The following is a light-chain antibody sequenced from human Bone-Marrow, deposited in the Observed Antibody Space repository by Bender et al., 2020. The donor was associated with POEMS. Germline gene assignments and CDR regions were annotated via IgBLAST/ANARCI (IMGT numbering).Light chain of an antibody. CDR1: SSDVGSYNL. Sequence: QSALTQPASVSGSPGQSITISCTGTSSDVGSYNLVSWYQQHPGKAPKLMIYEVTKRPSGVSSRFSGSKSGNTASMTISGLQAEDEADYYCTSYAGSRTFYIFGTGTQVTVL. J-gene: IGLJ1*01. V-gene: IGLV2-23*02. CDR3: TSYAGSRTFYI. CDR2: EVT.